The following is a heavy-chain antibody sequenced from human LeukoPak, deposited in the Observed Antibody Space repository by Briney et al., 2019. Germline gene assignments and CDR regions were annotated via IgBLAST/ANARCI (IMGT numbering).Heavy chain of an antibody. Sequence: PSETLSLTCAVSGGSISSSNWWSWVRQPPGKGLEWMGEIYHRGSTNYNPSLKSRVTISVDKSKNQFSLKLSSVTAADTAVYYCARLSRFGASEGYYFDYWGQGTLVTVSS. D-gene: IGHD3-10*01. V-gene: IGHV4-4*02. J-gene: IGHJ4*02. CDR2: IYHRGST. CDR3: ARLSRFGASEGYYFDY. CDR1: GGSISSSNW.